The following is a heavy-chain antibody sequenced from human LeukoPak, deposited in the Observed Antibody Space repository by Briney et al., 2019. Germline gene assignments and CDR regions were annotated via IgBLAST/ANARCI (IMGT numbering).Heavy chain of an antibody. CDR3: ARDLWFGEFDLFDY. D-gene: IGHD3-10*01. Sequence: GGALRLSCAASGFTFSSYSMNWVRQAPGKGLEWVSSISSSSSYIYYADSVKGRFTISRDNAKNSLYLQMNSLRAEDTAVYYCARDLWFGEFDLFDYWGQGTLVTVSS. CDR1: GFTFSSYS. V-gene: IGHV3-21*01. J-gene: IGHJ4*02. CDR2: ISSSSSYI.